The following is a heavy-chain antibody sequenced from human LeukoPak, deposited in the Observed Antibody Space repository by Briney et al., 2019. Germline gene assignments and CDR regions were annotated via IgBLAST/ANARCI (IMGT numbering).Heavy chain of an antibody. Sequence: GGSLRLSCAASGFTFSSYGMHWVRQAPGKGLEWVAVISYDGSNKYYADSVKGRFTISRDNSKNTLYLQMNSLRAEDTAVYYCARDPPSDSSGYYAFDYWGQGTLVTVSS. J-gene: IGHJ4*02. CDR2: ISYDGSNK. CDR3: ARDPPSDSSGYYAFDY. D-gene: IGHD3-22*01. CDR1: GFTFSSYG. V-gene: IGHV3-30*03.